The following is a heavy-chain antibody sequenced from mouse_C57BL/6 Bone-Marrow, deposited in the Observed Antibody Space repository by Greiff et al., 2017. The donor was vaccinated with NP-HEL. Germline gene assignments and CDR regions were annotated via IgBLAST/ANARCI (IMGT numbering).Heavy chain of an antibody. Sequence: QVQLQQSGPELVKPGASVKISCKASGYAFSSSWMNWVKQRPGKGLEWIGRIYPGDGDTNYNGKFKGKATLTADKSSSTAYMQLSSLTSEDSAVYFCANSSGYPFDYWGKGTTLTVSS. CDR2: IYPGDGDT. J-gene: IGHJ2*01. V-gene: IGHV1-82*01. CDR3: ANSSGYPFDY. CDR1: GYAFSSSW. D-gene: IGHD3-2*02.